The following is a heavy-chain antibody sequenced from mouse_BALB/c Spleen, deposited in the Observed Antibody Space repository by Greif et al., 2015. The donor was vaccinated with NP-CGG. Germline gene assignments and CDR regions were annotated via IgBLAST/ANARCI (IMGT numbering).Heavy chain of an antibody. V-gene: IGHV1-5*01. J-gene: IGHJ4*01. CDR2: IYPGNSDT. Sequence: EVQLQQSGTVLARPGASVKMSCKASGYSFTSYWMHWVKQRPGQGLEWIGAIYPGNSDTSYNQKFKGKAKLTAVTSASTAYMELSSLTNEDSAVYYCTNLSEYAMDYWGQGTSVTVSS. CDR1: GYSFTSYW. CDR3: TNLSEYAMDY.